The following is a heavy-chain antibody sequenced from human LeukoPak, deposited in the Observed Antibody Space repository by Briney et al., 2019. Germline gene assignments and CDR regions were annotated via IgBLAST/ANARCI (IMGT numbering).Heavy chain of an antibody. Sequence: SETLSLTCTVSGGSISNYWSWIRQPPGKGLEWIGYIYYSGSTNYNPSLKSRVTISVDTSKNQFSLNLTSVTAADTAVYYCARTTEGGYTYGYFYYYYMDVWGKGTTVTISS. CDR3: ARTTEGGYTYGYFYYYYMDV. CDR2: IYYSGST. CDR1: GGSISNY. D-gene: IGHD5-18*01. J-gene: IGHJ6*03. V-gene: IGHV4-59*01.